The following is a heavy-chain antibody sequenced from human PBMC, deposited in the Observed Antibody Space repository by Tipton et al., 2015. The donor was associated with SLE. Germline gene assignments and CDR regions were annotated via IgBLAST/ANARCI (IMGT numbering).Heavy chain of an antibody. D-gene: IGHD4-23*01. CDR2: IWYDGSNK. J-gene: IGHJ4*02. CDR1: GFTFGDYA. Sequence: SLRLSCTASGFTFGDYAMTWFRQAPGKGLEWVAVIWYDGSNKYYADSVKGRFTISRDNSKNTLYLQMNSLRAEDTAVYYCARSYGGKAAFDYWGQGTLVTVSS. CDR3: ARSYGGKAAFDY. V-gene: IGHV3-33*01.